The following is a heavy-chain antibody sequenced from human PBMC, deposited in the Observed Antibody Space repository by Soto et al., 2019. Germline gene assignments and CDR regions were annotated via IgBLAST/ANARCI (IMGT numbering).Heavy chain of an antibody. V-gene: IGHV3-7*05. CDR3: TRDANYRDDSAYYDVFDI. Sequence: DVQLTESGGGLVQPGGSLRLSCGASGFSFGSDWMAWVRQAPGKGLEWVANIRKDGSQEHYAASVRGRFSVSRDNAKDSLYLQINSLRLEDTAVYYCTRDANYRDDSAYYDVFDIWGQGTMVTVSS. J-gene: IGHJ3*02. CDR2: IRKDGSQE. D-gene: IGHD3-16*01. CDR1: GFSFGSDW.